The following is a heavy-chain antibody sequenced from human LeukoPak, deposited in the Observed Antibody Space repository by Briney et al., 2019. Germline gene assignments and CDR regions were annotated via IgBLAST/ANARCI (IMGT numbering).Heavy chain of an antibody. D-gene: IGHD3-22*01. CDR2: IYTSGST. J-gene: IGHJ4*02. CDR3: ARIAGRCGLYYYDSSGYYYFDY. V-gene: IGHV4-4*07. Sequence: SETLSLTCTVSGGSISSYYWSWIRQPAGKGLEWIGRIYTSGSTNYNPSLKSRVTMSVDTSKNQFSLKLSSVTAADTAVYYCARIAGRCGLYYYDSSGYYYFDYWGQGTLVTVSS. CDR1: GGSISSYY.